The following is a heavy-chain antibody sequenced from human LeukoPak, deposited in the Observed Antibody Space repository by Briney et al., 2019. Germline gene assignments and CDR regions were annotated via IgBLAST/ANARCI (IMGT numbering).Heavy chain of an antibody. CDR2: INSDGSST. CDR1: GFTFSSYW. Sequence: GGSLRLSCAASGFTFSSYWMHWVRQAPGKGLVWVSRINSDGSSTSYADSVKGRFTISRDNAKNSLFLQMNSLRAEDTAVYYCASSASSHYSDSSPFFASLYWGQGTLVTVSA. J-gene: IGHJ4*02. CDR3: ASSASSHYSDSSPFFASLY. D-gene: IGHD3-22*01. V-gene: IGHV3-74*01.